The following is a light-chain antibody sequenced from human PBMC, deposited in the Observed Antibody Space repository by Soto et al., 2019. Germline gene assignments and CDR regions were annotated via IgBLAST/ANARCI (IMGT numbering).Light chain of an antibody. J-gene: IGLJ1*01. V-gene: IGLV2-14*01. Sequence: QPVLTQTASVSGSPGQSITISCTGTSSDVGGYNYVSWYQQYPGKAPKLMIYDVSNRPSGVSNRFSGSKSGNTASLTISGLQAEDEADYYCSSYTSSSTDVFGTGTKVTVL. CDR2: DVS. CDR3: SSYTSSSTDV. CDR1: SSDVGGYNY.